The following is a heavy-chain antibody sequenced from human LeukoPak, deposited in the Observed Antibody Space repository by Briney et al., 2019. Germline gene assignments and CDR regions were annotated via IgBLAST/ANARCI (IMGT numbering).Heavy chain of an antibody. J-gene: IGHJ5*02. Sequence: SQTLSLTCAISGDSVSSNSAAWNWIRQSPSRGLEWLGRTYYRSKWYNDYAVSVKSRITINPDTSKNQFSLQLNSVTPEDTAVYYCAIVRVLGGYDSQRFDPWGQGTLVTVSS. D-gene: IGHD5-12*01. CDR2: TYYRSKWYN. CDR3: AIVRVLGGYDSQRFDP. CDR1: GDSVSSNSAA. V-gene: IGHV6-1*01.